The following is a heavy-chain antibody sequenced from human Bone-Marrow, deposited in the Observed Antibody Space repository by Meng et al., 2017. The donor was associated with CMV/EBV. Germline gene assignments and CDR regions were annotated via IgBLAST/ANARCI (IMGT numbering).Heavy chain of an antibody. CDR2: IHVDGRGI. CDR3: ARGLEENLGWEMGY. J-gene: IGHJ4*02. D-gene: IGHD1-26*01. CDR1: GFTLRSYG. Sequence: EVHMVESGGCLVQPWRSHRLSCTVSGFTLRSYGMHCVRQAPGKGREWVSRIHVDGRGISYADSVKGRFTISKDDARNSLHLQMNSLRVEDTAVYYCARGLEENLGWEMGYWGQGTLVTVSS. V-gene: IGHV3-74*01.